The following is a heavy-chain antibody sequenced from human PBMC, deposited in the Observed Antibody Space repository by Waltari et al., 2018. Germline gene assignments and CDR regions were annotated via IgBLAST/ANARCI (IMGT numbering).Heavy chain of an antibody. V-gene: IGHV3-33*01. CDR1: GFRFNEYA. CDR3: AREEVLAAIFDY. Sequence: VKLLESGGGVVQPGKSLRLSCTASGFRFNEYAMHWVRHTPGKGLEWVAGIWDEGTGQQYGDSVKGRFTISRDNSKNTLYLQMNNVRVEDTAVYFCAREEVLAAIFDYWGQGTLVTVSS. CDR2: IWDEGTGQ. J-gene: IGHJ4*01. D-gene: IGHD2-15*01.